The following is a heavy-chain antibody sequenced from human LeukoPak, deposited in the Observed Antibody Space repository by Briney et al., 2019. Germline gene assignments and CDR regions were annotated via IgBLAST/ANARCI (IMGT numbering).Heavy chain of an antibody. J-gene: IGHJ4*02. CDR1: GITFSSYG. CDR2: ISVSGGST. V-gene: IGHV3-23*01. Sequence: GGSLRLFCAASGITFSSYGMTWVRQAPGTGLEWVSAISVSGGSTYFADSVKGRFTISRDNSKNTLYLQMNSLRAEDTAVYYCAKDKGYCSGGSCYLDYWGQGTLVTVSS. D-gene: IGHD2-15*01. CDR3: AKDKGYCSGGSCYLDY.